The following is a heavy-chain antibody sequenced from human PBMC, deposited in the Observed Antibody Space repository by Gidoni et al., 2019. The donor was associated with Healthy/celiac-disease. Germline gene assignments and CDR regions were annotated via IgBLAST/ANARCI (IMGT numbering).Heavy chain of an antibody. D-gene: IGHD3-3*01. Sequence: EVQLVESGGGLVKPGGSLRLSCAASGFTFSSYSMNWVRQAPGKGLEWVSSISSSSSYIYYADSVKGRFTISRDNAKNSLYLQMNSLRAEDTAVYDCARDKGGVVHYYYYGMDVWGQGTTVTVSS. V-gene: IGHV3-21*01. CDR2: ISSSSSYI. J-gene: IGHJ6*02. CDR3: ARDKGGVVHYYYYGMDV. CDR1: GFTFSSYS.